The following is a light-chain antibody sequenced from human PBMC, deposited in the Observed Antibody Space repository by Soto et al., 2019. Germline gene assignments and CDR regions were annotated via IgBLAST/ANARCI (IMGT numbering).Light chain of an antibody. J-gene: IGLJ1*01. V-gene: IGLV2-23*01. CDR2: EGS. CDR1: NSDVGSYNL. CDR3: CSYAGSSTFYV. Sequence: QSVLAQPASVSGSPGQSITISCTGINSDVGSYNLVSWYQQHPGKAPKLMIYEGSKRPSGVSNRFSGSKSGNTASLTISGLQAEDEADYYCCSYAGSSTFYVFGTGTKVTVL.